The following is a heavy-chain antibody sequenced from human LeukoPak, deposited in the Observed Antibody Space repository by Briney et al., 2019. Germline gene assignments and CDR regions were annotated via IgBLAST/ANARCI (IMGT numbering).Heavy chain of an antibody. CDR2: IYSGGST. V-gene: IGHV3-53*01. CDR3: ARRAGAYSHPYDY. D-gene: IGHD4/OR15-4a*01. Sequence: GGSLRLSCAASGFTVSSGYMSWVRQAPGKGLEWVSFIYSGGSTHYSDSVKGRFTISRDNSKNTLYLQMNSLRAEDTAVYYCARRAGAYSHPYDYWGQGTLVTVSS. CDR1: GFTVSSGY. J-gene: IGHJ4*02.